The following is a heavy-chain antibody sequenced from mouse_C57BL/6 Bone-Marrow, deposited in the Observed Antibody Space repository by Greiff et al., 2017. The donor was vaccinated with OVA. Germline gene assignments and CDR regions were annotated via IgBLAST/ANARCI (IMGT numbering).Heavy chain of an antibody. CDR1: GFTFSNYW. J-gene: IGHJ2*01. V-gene: IGHV6-3*01. Sequence: EVKVEESGGGLVQPGGSMKLSCVASGFTFSNYWMNWVRQSPEKGLEWVAQIRLKSDNYATHYAESVKGRFTISRDDSKSSVYLQMNNLRAEVTGIYYCTVSYYFGSSYGGYFDYWGQGTTLTVSS. CDR3: TVSYYFGSSYGGYFDY. D-gene: IGHD1-1*01. CDR2: IRLKSDNYAT.